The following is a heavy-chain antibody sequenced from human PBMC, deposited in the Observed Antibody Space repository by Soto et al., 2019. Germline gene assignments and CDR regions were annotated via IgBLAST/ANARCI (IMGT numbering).Heavy chain of an antibody. Sequence: EVQLLESGGGLVQPGGSLKLSCAASGFTFNSYAMSWVRQAPGKGLEWLSSISGSGGSPYYAESVKGRFTISRDNSKNTLYIHMTRLRAEDTAVYHCAKNRVQCTSISCYDAFDIWGPGTMVSVSS. CDR3: AKNRVQCTSISCYDAFDI. V-gene: IGHV3-23*01. CDR1: GFTFNSYA. J-gene: IGHJ3*02. D-gene: IGHD2-2*01. CDR2: ISGSGGSP.